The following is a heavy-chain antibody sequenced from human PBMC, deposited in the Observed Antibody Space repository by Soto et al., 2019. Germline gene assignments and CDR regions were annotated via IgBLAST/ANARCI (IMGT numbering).Heavy chain of an antibody. CDR3: ARGQSGCSGGSCYSLYGMDV. Sequence: QVQLVQSGAEVKKPGSSMKVSCKASGGTFSSYAISWVRQAPGQGLEWMGGIIPIFGTANYAQKFQGRVTITADESTSTAYMELSSLRSEDTAVYYCARGQSGCSGGSCYSLYGMDVWGQGTTVTVSS. J-gene: IGHJ6*02. CDR2: IIPIFGTA. V-gene: IGHV1-69*01. D-gene: IGHD2-15*01. CDR1: GGTFSSYA.